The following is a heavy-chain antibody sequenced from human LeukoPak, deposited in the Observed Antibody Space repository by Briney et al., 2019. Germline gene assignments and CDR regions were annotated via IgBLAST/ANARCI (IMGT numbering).Heavy chain of an antibody. J-gene: IGHJ4*02. D-gene: IGHD6-13*01. CDR1: GGSISSYY. CDR2: IYTNGST. CDR3: ARDVIAAAGTADY. Sequence: SETLSLTCTVSGGSISSYYWSWIRQSPGKGLEWIGRIYTNGSTNYNPSLKSRVTISVDTSKNQFSLKLSSVTAADTAVYYCARDVIAAAGTADYWGQGTLVTVSS. V-gene: IGHV4-4*08.